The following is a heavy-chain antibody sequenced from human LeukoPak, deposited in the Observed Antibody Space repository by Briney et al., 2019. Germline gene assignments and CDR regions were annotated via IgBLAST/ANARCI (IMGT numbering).Heavy chain of an antibody. Sequence: EPSETLSLTCTVSGGSISSGGYYWSWIRQPPGKGLEWIGYIYYSGSTNYNPSLKSRVTISVDTSKNQFSLKLSSVTAADTAVYYCARLGSGTNNWFDPWGQGTLVTVSS. CDR3: ARLGSGTNNWFDP. J-gene: IGHJ5*02. D-gene: IGHD1-26*01. CDR1: GGSISSGGYY. CDR2: IYYSGST. V-gene: IGHV4-61*08.